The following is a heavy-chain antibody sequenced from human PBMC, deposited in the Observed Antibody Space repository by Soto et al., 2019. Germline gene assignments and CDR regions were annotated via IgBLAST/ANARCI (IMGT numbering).Heavy chain of an antibody. V-gene: IGHV3-21*01. Sequence: PGGSLRLSCAASGFTFSSYSMNWVRQAPGKGLEWVSSISSSSYIYYADSVKGRFTISRDNAKNSLYLQMNSLRAEDTAVYYCARDHGITPFDPWGQGTLVTVSS. CDR3: ARDHGITPFDP. CDR1: GFTFSSYS. CDR2: ISSSSYI. D-gene: IGHD1-20*01. J-gene: IGHJ5*02.